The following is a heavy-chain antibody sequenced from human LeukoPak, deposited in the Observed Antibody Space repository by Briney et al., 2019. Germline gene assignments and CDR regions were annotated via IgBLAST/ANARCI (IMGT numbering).Heavy chain of an antibody. J-gene: IGHJ4*02. D-gene: IGHD5-18*01. V-gene: IGHV3-33*01. CDR2: IWYDGTNK. Sequence: GGSLRLSCAASGFSFSSYGMHWVRQAPGKGLEWVAVIWYDGTNKYYADSVKGRFTISRDYSKNTLYLQMNSLRAEDTAVYYCARDQRGFSYSKYYFDYWGQGTLVTVSS. CDR1: GFSFSSYG. CDR3: ARDQRGFSYSKYYFDY.